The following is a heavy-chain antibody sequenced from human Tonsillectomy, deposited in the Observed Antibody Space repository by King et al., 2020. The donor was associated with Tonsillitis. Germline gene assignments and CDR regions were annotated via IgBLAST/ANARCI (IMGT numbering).Heavy chain of an antibody. D-gene: IGHD6-13*01. J-gene: IGHJ4*02. CDR2: IKSKTDGGTA. CDR1: GFTFNNAW. Sequence: VQLVESGGGLVKPGGSLRLSCAASGFTFNNAWMSWVRQAPGKGLEWVGRIKSKTDGGTADYAVPVKGRVTISRDDSKNTLYLQMNSLKIEDTAVYYCTTHIVAVGVFASWGQGSLVTVSS. V-gene: IGHV3-15*01. CDR3: TTHIVAVGVFAS.